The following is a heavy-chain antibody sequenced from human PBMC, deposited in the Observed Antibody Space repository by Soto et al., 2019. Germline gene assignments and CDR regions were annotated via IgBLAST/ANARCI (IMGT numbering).Heavy chain of an antibody. Sequence: QVQLVQSGAEVKKPGSSVKVSCKASGGTFSSYAISWVRQAPGQGLEWMGGIIPISGTANDAQKFQGRVKITADECTSTAYMELSSLRSEDTAVYYCARSQGSSTSLEIYYYYYYGMDVWGQGTTVTVSS. CDR2: IIPISGTA. D-gene: IGHD2-2*01. J-gene: IGHJ6*02. CDR1: GGTFSSYA. V-gene: IGHV1-69*01. CDR3: ARSQGSSTSLEIYYYYYYGMDV.